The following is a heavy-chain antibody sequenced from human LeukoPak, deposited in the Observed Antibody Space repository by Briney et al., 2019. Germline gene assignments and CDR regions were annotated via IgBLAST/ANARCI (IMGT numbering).Heavy chain of an antibody. CDR1: GGSFSGYY. Sequence: PSETLSLTCAVYGGSFSGYYWSWIRQPPGKGLEWIGEINHSGSTNYNPSLKSRVTISVDTSKNRFSLKLSSVTAADTAVYYCARVVIGMIAAAATLDYWGQGTLVTVSS. J-gene: IGHJ4*02. D-gene: IGHD6-13*01. CDR3: ARVVIGMIAAAATLDY. V-gene: IGHV4-34*01. CDR2: INHSGST.